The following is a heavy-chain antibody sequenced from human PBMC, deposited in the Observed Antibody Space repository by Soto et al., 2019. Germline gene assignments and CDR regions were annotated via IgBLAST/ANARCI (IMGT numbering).Heavy chain of an antibody. D-gene: IGHD6-13*01. J-gene: IGHJ4*02. Sequence: PGGSLRLSCTASGFTFGDYAMSWVRQAPGKGLEWVGFIRSKAYGGTTEYAASVKGRFTISRDDSKSIAYLQMNSLKTEDTAVYYCTRDAIAAPENYWGQGTLVTVAS. V-gene: IGHV3-49*04. CDR2: IRSKAYGGTT. CDR3: TRDAIAAPENY. CDR1: GFTFGDYA.